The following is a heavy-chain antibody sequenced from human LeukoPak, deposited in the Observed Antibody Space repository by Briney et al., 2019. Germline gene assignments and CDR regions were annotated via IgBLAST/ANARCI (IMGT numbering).Heavy chain of an antibody. CDR3: ARDLHYYVAMDV. J-gene: IGHJ6*02. CDR2: ISSNGGST. CDR1: GFTFSSYA. Sequence: PGGSLRRSCSASGFTFSSYAMHWVRQSPGKGLEYVSAISSNGGSTYYADSVRGRFTISSDNSKTILFLHLNRLRAEDTALYYCARDLHYYVAMDVWGQGTTVTVSS. D-gene: IGHD3-10*02. V-gene: IGHV3-64*04.